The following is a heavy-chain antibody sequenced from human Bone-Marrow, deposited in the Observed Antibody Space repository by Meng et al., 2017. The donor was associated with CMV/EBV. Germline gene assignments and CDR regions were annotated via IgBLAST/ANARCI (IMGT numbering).Heavy chain of an antibody. CDR2: ISSSSSYI. CDR3: ARPLTMYQPPGV. D-gene: IGHD2-2*01. V-gene: IGHV3-21*01. Sequence: GESLKISCAACGFTFSSYDMHWVRQAPGKGLEWVSSISSSSSYIYYADSVKGRFTISRDNAKNSLYLQMNSLRAEDTAVYYCARPLTMYQPPGVWGQGTLVTVSS. CDR1: GFTFSSYD. J-gene: IGHJ4*02.